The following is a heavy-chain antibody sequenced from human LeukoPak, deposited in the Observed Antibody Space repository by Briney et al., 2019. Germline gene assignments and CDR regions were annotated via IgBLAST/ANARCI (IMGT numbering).Heavy chain of an antibody. D-gene: IGHD1-26*01. J-gene: IGHJ4*02. CDR2: INPNSGGT. Sequence: ASVKVSCQPSGYTFTGYYMHWVRQAPGQGLEWMGWINPNSGGTNYAQKFQGRVTMTRDTSISTAYMELSRLRSDDTAVYYCARAYSGSYFYFDYWGQGTLVTVSS. V-gene: IGHV1-2*02. CDR1: GYTFTGYY. CDR3: ARAYSGSYFYFDY.